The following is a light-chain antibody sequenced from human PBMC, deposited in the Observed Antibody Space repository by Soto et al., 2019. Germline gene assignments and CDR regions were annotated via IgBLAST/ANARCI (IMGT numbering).Light chain of an antibody. Sequence: DIQMTQSPSTLSASVGDRVTITCRASQSIGTWLAWYQHEPGRAPKLLIYDATTLEGGVPSRFSGSRSGTEFTFTISSLQPDDFATYYCQQYNSYSRAFGQGTKVEIK. J-gene: IGKJ1*01. CDR1: QSIGTW. V-gene: IGKV1-5*01. CDR3: QQYNSYSRA. CDR2: DAT.